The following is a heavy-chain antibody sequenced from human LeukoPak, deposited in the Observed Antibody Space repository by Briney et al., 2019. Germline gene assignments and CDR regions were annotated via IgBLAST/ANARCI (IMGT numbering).Heavy chain of an antibody. J-gene: IGHJ4*02. D-gene: IGHD3-22*01. V-gene: IGHV3-23*01. Sequence: GGSLRLSCAASGFTFSSYAMSWVRQAPGKGLDWVSAVSGSGGSTNYADSVTGRFTISRDNSKDTLYLQMNSLRAEDTAVYYCAKDRHFDNSGDHYESEYWGQGTLVTVSS. CDR1: GFTFSSYA. CDR2: VSGSGGST. CDR3: AKDRHFDNSGDHYESEY.